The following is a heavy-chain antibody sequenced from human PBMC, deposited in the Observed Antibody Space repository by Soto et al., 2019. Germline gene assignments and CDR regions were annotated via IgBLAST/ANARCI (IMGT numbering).Heavy chain of an antibody. V-gene: IGHV1-3*01. CDR1: GYTFTSYA. J-gene: IGHJ5*02. CDR2: INAGNGNT. D-gene: IGHD3-10*01. CDR3: ARERGSGSYFTPWFDP. Sequence: ASVKVSCKASGYTFTSYAMHWVRQAPGQRLKWMGWINAGNGNTKYSQKFQGRVTITRDTSASTAYMELSSLRSEDTAVYYCARERGSGSYFTPWFDPWGKGNLVTVSS.